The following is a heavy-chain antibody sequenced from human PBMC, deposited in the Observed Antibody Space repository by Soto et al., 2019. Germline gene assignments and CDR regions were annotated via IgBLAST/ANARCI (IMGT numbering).Heavy chain of an antibody. CDR1: GGTFSSYA. Sequence: SVKVSCKASGGTFSSYATSWVRQAPGQGLEWMGGIIPIFGTANYAQKFQGRVTITADESTSTAYMELSSLRSEDTAVYYCARLMVRGVIIKSYYGMDVWGQGTTVTVSS. J-gene: IGHJ6*02. V-gene: IGHV1-69*13. D-gene: IGHD3-10*01. CDR2: IIPIFGTA. CDR3: ARLMVRGVIIKSYYGMDV.